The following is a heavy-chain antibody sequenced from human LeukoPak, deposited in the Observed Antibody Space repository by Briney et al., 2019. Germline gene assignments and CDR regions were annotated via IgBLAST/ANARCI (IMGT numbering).Heavy chain of an antibody. CDR1: GGSISSSSYY. Sequence: SETLSLTCTVSGGSISSSSYYWGWIRQPPGKGLEWIGSIYYSGSTYYNPSLKSRVNISVDTSKNQFSLKLSSVTAADTAVYYCARDRIAAAGGLDYWGQGTLVTVSS. CDR2: IYYSGST. J-gene: IGHJ4*02. CDR3: ARDRIAAAGGLDY. V-gene: IGHV4-39*07. D-gene: IGHD6-13*01.